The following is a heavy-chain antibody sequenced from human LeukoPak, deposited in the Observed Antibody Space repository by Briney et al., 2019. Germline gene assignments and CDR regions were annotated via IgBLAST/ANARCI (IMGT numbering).Heavy chain of an antibody. CDR2: FGRSGPNT. CDR1: GFTFGSSA. D-gene: IGHD6-13*01. CDR3: AKGSLGSWYYFDY. Sequence: GGSLRLSCAASGFTFGSSAMSWVRQAPGKGPEWVSTFGRSGPNTYYADSVKGRFTIFRDNSKNTLYLQMNSLRADDTAVYYCAKGSLGSWYYFDYWGQGTLVTVSS. J-gene: IGHJ4*02. V-gene: IGHV3-23*01.